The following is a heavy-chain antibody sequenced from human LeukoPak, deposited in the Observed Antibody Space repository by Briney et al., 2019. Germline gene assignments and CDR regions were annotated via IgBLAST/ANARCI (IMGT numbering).Heavy chain of an antibody. CDR1: GGSISSYY. Sequence: SETLSLTCTVSGGSISSYYWSWIRQPPGKGLEWVGYIYYSGSTNYNPSLKSRVTISVDTSKNQFSLKLSSVTAADTAVYYCARHEGYFDYWGQGTLVTVSS. V-gene: IGHV4-59*01. CDR2: IYYSGST. CDR3: ARHEGYFDY. J-gene: IGHJ4*02.